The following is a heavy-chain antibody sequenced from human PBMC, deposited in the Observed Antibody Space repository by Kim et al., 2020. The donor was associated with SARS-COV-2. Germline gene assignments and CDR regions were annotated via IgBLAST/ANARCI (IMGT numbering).Heavy chain of an antibody. CDR3: AKEGGQ. Sequence: ASVKVSCKASGFTFTFYSMHWVRQAPGQGLEWMGMINRSGGGTNYAQKFQGRVTMTGDTSTNTVYMELSSLRSDDTAVYYCAKEGGQWGQGTLVTVSS. V-gene: IGHV1-46*01. CDR1: GFTFTFYS. D-gene: IGHD3-16*01. CDR2: INRSGGGT. J-gene: IGHJ4*02.